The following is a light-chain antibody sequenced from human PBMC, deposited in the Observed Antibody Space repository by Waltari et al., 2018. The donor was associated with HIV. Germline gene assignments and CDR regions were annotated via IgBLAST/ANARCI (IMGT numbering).Light chain of an antibody. CDR3: ATWDDALSGPV. V-gene: IGLV1-44*01. Sequence: QSVLPQPPSASGTPGQRVIISCSGNRSNIGSNTVNWYQQFSGAAPTLRIYSNNQRPPAVPDRFCGSKSGSAASRAISVLKSEDEADYHCATWDDALSGPVFGAGTKLTV. CDR1: RSNIGSNT. J-gene: IGLJ3*02. CDR2: SNN.